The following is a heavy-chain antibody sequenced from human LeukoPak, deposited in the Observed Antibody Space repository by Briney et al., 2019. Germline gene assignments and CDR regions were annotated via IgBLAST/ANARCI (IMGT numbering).Heavy chain of an antibody. V-gene: IGHV3-64D*06. D-gene: IGHD6-19*01. CDR1: GFTFSSYA. Sequence: GGSLRLSCSASGFTFSSYAMHWVRQASGKGLEYVSAISSNGGGTYYADSVKGRFTISRDNSKNTLYLQMSSLRGEDTAVYYCVKDPYAVVHYWGQGTPVTVSS. CDR2: ISSNGGGT. CDR3: VKDPYAVVHY. J-gene: IGHJ4*02.